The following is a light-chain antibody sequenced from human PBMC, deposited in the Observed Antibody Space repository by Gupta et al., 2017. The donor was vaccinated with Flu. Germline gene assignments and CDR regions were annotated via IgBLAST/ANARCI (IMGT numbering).Light chain of an antibody. CDR3: SSYTSSSTLV. J-gene: IGLJ3*02. V-gene: IGLV2-14*01. CDR2: EVS. Sequence: QSALTQPASVSGSPGQSITISCTGTSSDVGGHNYVSWYQHHPGKAPKLMIYEVSNRPSGVSKRFSGSKSGNTSSLTISGLQAEDEADYHCSSYTSSSTLVFGGGTKLTVL. CDR1: SSDVGGHNY.